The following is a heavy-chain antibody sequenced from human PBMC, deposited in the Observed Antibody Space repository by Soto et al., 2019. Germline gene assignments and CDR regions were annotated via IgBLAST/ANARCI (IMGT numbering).Heavy chain of an antibody. V-gene: IGHV4-59*08. D-gene: IGHD3-16*01. CDR2: EYSGTT. Sequence: QVQLQESGPGLVKPSETLSLTCTVSGASISRDHWNWIRQPPGKGLEWIGEYSGTTNYNPSLRSRVTISVDTSNTRFSLKLSSVTAADTAVYFCATYTTGGGGRGYWGQGTLVTVSS. CDR3: ATYTTGGGGRGY. J-gene: IGHJ4*02. CDR1: GASISRDH.